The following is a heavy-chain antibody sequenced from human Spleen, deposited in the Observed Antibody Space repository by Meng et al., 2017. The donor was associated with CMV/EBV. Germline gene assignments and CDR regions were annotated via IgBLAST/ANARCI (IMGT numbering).Heavy chain of an antibody. D-gene: IGHD2-8*02. CDR3: ARDGYGGVFDY. V-gene: IGHV3-48*04. J-gene: IGHJ4*02. Sequence: GGSLRLSCAASGFTFSSYSMNWVRQAPGKGLEWVSYISSSSSTRYYADSVKGRFTISRDNAKNSLYLQMNSLRAEDTAVYYCARDGYGGVFDYWGQGTLVTVSS. CDR1: GFTFSSYS. CDR2: ISSSSSTR.